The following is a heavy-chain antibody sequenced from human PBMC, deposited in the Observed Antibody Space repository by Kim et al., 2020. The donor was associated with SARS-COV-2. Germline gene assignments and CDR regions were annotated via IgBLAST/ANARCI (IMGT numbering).Heavy chain of an antibody. D-gene: IGHD3-22*01. V-gene: IGHV3-23*01. Sequence: GGSLRLSCAASGFTFSSYAMSWVRQAPGKGLEWVSAISGSGGSTYYADSVKGRFTISRDNSKNTLYLQMNSLRAEDTAVYYCARDATYYYDSSGHPPSTFDYWGQGTLVTVSS. CDR2: ISGSGGST. CDR1: GFTFSSYA. CDR3: ARDATYYYDSSGHPPSTFDY. J-gene: IGHJ4*02.